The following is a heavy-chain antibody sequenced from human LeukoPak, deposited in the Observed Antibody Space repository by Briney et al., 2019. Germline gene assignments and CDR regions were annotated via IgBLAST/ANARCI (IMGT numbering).Heavy chain of an antibody. J-gene: IGHJ4*02. CDR3: AKDPAGSGTHDRYFDY. CDR1: GFTFSSYA. Sequence: GGSLRLSCAASGFTFSSYAMSWVRQAPGKGLEWVSAISGSGGSTYYAGSVKGRFTISRDNSKNTLCLQMNSLRAEDTAVYYCAKDPAGSGTHDRYFDYWGQGTLVTVSS. CDR2: ISGSGGST. V-gene: IGHV3-23*01. D-gene: IGHD3-10*01.